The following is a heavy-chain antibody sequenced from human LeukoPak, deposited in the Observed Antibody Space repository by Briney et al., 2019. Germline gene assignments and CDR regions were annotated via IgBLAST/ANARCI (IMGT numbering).Heavy chain of an antibody. CDR1: GYTFTSYG. J-gene: IGHJ3*02. D-gene: IGHD4-17*01. CDR3: ARVGYYPQIYGDHDWTSFDI. Sequence: GASVKVSCKASGYTFTSYGSSWVRQAPGQGLEWMGWISAYNGNTNYAQKLQGRVTMTTDTSTSTAYMELRSLRSDDTAVYYCARVGYYPQIYGDHDWTSFDIWGQGTMVTVSS. V-gene: IGHV1-18*01. CDR2: ISAYNGNT.